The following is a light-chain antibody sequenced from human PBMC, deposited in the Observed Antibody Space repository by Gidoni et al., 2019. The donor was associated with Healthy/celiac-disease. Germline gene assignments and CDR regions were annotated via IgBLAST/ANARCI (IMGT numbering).Light chain of an antibody. CDR3: RQYDNLLLFT. Sequence: DIQKIKQTSSLSASVGDRVTITCQATQDISNYLNWYHQKPGKTPKLLIYDASNLETGVASWFSGSGSGTDYTFTISSLQPADIATYYCRQYDNLLLFTFGPGTKVDIK. CDR2: DAS. J-gene: IGKJ3*01. CDR1: QDISNY. V-gene: IGKV1-33*01.